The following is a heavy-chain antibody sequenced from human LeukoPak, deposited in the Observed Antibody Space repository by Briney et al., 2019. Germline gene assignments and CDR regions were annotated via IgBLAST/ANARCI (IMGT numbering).Heavy chain of an antibody. Sequence: PSGTLSLTCTVSGGSISSGDYYWSWIRQPPGKGLEWIGYIYYSGSTYYNPSLKSRVTISVDTSKNQFSLKLSSVTAADTAVYYCARDVVYDFWSGYGMDVWGQGTTVTVSS. J-gene: IGHJ6*02. CDR3: ARDVVYDFWSGYGMDV. CDR2: IYYSGST. V-gene: IGHV4-30-4*01. D-gene: IGHD3-3*01. CDR1: GGSISSGDYY.